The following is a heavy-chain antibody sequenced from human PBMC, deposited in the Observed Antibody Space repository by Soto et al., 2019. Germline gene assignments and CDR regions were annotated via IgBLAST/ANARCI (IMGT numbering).Heavy chain of an antibody. J-gene: IGHJ6*02. CDR2: IYYSGST. Sequence: PSETLSLTCTVSGGSISSYYWSWIRQPPGRGLEWIGYIYYSGSTNYNPSLKSRVTISVDTSKNQFSLKLSSVTAADTAVYYCARGLGVRPNYYYYYYGMDVWGQGTTVTV. D-gene: IGHD3-10*02. CDR1: GGSISSYY. CDR3: ARGLGVRPNYYYYYYGMDV. V-gene: IGHV4-59*01.